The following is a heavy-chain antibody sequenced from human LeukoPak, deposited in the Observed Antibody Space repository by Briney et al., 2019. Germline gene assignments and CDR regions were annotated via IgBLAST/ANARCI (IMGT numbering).Heavy chain of an antibody. CDR2: IYYSGST. CDR3: ARLFSSGWYYYGMDV. D-gene: IGHD6-19*01. Sequence: PSETLSLTCTVSGGSISSYYWSWIRQPPGKGLEWIGYIYYSGSTNYNPSLKSRVTISVDTSKNQFSLKLSSVTAADTAVYYCARLFSSGWYYYGMDVWGQGTTVTVSS. CDR1: GGSISSYY. J-gene: IGHJ6*02. V-gene: IGHV4-59*08.